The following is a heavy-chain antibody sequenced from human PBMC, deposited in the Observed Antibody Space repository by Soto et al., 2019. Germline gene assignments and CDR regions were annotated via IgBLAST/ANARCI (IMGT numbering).Heavy chain of an antibody. CDR3: GYCSGGGMNGFDI. V-gene: IGHV5-51*01. Sequence: PGESLKICCKGSGYSFTNYWIGWARQMPGKGLEWMAIIYPGDSDTRYSPSFQGQVTISADKSISTAYLQWSSLKASDTAMYYCGYCSGGGMNGFDIWGQGTMVTVSS. D-gene: IGHD2-15*01. J-gene: IGHJ3*02. CDR2: IYPGDSDT. CDR1: GYSFTNYW.